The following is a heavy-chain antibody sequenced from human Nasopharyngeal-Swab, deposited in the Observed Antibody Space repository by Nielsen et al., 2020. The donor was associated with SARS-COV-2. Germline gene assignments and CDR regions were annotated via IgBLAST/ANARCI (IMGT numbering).Heavy chain of an antibody. Sequence: GGSLRLSCAASGFTFSSYWMSWVRQAPGKGLEWVANIKQDGSEKYYVDSVKGRFTISRDNAKNSLYLQMNSLRAEDTAVYYCARDRGYCSSTSCYVGSYYYYGMDVWGQGITVTVSS. J-gene: IGHJ6*02. CDR1: GFTFSSYW. D-gene: IGHD2-2*01. CDR2: IKQDGSEK. V-gene: IGHV3-7*01. CDR3: ARDRGYCSSTSCYVGSYYYYGMDV.